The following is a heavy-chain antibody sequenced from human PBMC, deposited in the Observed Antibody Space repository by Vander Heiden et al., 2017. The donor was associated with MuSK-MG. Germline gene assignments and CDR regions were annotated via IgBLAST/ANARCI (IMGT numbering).Heavy chain of an antibody. CDR1: GFTFSNYW. CDR2: IRGDANEN. CDR3: ARSQNEVSDGSSSRYWVCVS. Sequence: EVHLVESGGGLVQPGGSLRLSCAASGFTFSNYWMSWVRQAPGKGLEWVANIRGDANENKYLDSVKGRLTISRDNAKSSLYLQMNTLRAEDTAVYYCARSQNEVSDGSSSRYWVCVSWGQGTQGTVSA. J-gene: IGHJ5*02. D-gene: IGHD6-6*01. V-gene: IGHV3-7*01.